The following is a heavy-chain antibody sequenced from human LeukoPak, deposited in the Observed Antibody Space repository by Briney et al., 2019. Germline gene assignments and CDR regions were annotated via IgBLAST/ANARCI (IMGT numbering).Heavy chain of an antibody. D-gene: IGHD6-19*01. Sequence: PSETLSLTCTVAGGSISSSNYDWGWIRQPPGKGLEWIGNIYYSGRTNYNPSLKSRVTMSVDTSKNQFSPELSSVTTTDTAVYYCARAVVGLHFDYWGQGILVTASS. CDR2: IYYSGRT. J-gene: IGHJ4*02. V-gene: IGHV4-39*01. CDR3: ARAVVGLHFDY. CDR1: GGSISSSNYD.